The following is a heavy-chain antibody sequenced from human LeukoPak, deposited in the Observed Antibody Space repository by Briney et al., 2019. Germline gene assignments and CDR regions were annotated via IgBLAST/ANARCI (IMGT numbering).Heavy chain of an antibody. CDR3: ARGPITMVRGVSLYYYYYYMDV. D-gene: IGHD3-10*01. J-gene: IGHJ6*03. CDR2: INPSGGST. V-gene: IGHV1-46*01. Sequence: ASVKVSCKASGYTFTSYYMHWVRQAPGQGLEWMGIINPSGGSTSYAQKFQGRVTMTRDTSTSTVYMELSSLRSEDTAVYYCARGPITMVRGVSLYYYYYYMDVWGKGTTVTISS. CDR1: GYTFTSYY.